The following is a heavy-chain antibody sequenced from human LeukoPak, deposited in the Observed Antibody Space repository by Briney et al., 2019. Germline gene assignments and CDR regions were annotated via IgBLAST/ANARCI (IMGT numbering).Heavy chain of an antibody. Sequence: PGASVKVSCKASGYTFTSYYMHWVRQAPGQGLEWMGIIDPSGGSTSYAQKFQGRVTMTRDTSTSTVYMELSSLRSEDTAVYYCARVDTANNWFDPWGQGTLVTVSS. J-gene: IGHJ5*02. V-gene: IGHV1-46*01. CDR1: GYTFTSYY. CDR2: IDPSGGST. CDR3: ARVDTANNWFDP. D-gene: IGHD5-18*01.